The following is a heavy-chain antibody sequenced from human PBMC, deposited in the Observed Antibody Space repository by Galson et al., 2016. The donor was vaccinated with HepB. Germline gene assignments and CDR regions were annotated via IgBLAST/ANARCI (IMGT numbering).Heavy chain of an antibody. CDR2: IHDSGST. J-gene: IGHJ4*02. CDR3: VRSDWNYAN. CDR1: GASISTDNQY. Sequence: LSLTCTVSGASISTDNQYWSWSRQPPGKGLDWIGYIHDSGSTFYNPSLKSRVTISMDTSKNQFSLNLKSVTAADTAVYHCVRSDWNYANWGLGTLVTVSS. D-gene: IGHD1-7*01. V-gene: IGHV4-30-4*01.